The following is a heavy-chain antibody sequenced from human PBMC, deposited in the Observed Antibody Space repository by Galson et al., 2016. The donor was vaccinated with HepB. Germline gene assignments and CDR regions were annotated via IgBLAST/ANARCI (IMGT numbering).Heavy chain of an antibody. CDR3: ARDAYNHGYYMDV. D-gene: IGHD3-16*01. CDR2: IYTGGSS. V-gene: IGHV3-53*01. Sequence: SLRLSCAASGFSVINHYMSWVRQAPGKGLEWVSIIYTGGSSFYADSVKGRFTISSDNSKNTLYLQMDSLRAEDTAVYYCARDAYNHGYYMDVWGKGTTVTVSS. CDR1: GFSVINHY. J-gene: IGHJ6*03.